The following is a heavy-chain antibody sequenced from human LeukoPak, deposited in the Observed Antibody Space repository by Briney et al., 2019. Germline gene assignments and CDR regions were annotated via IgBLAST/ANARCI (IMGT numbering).Heavy chain of an antibody. V-gene: IGHV5-51*01. CDR2: IYPGDSDT. D-gene: IGHD1-26*01. CDR3: ARRGSGSYSGIGDAFDI. J-gene: IGHJ3*02. CDR1: GYSFTSYW. Sequence: GGSLKISCKGSGYSFTSYWIGWVRQMPGKGLEWMGIIYPGDSDTRYSPSFQGQVTISADKSISTAYLQWSSLKASDTAMYYCARRGSGSYSGIGDAFDIWGQGTMVTVSS.